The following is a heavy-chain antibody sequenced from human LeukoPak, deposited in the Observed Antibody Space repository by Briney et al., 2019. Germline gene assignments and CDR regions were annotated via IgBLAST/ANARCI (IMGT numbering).Heavy chain of an antibody. J-gene: IGHJ4*02. V-gene: IGHV1-18*01. CDR3: ARDLVSGQSIVVVPAAIH. Sequence: SVKVSFKASGSPFTSYGISWVRQAPGQGLEWMGWISAYNGNTNYAQKLQGRVTMTTDTSTSTAYMELRSLRSDDTAVYYCARDLVSGQSIVVVPAAIHWGQGTLVTVSS. CDR2: ISAYNGNT. D-gene: IGHD2-2*01. CDR1: GSPFTSYG.